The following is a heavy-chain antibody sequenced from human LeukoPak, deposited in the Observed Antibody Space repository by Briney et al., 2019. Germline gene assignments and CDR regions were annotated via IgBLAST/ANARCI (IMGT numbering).Heavy chain of an antibody. CDR2: IYYSGST. CDR1: GGSISSYY. D-gene: IGHD2-15*01. J-gene: IGHJ6*02. V-gene: IGHV4-59*01. CDR3: ARGDCSGGSCYPYYYYGMDV. Sequence: PSGTLSLTCTVSGGSISSYYWSWIRQPPGKGLEWIGYIYYSGSTNYNPSLKSRVTISVDTSKNQFSLKLSSVTAADTAVYYCARGDCSGGSCYPYYYYGMDVWGQGTTVTVSS.